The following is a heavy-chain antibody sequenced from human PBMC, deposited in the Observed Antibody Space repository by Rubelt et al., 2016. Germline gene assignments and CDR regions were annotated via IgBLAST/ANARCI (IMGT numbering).Heavy chain of an antibody. V-gene: IGHV1-18*01. CDR2: ISAYNGNT. CDR1: GYTFTSYG. Sequence: QVQLVQSGAEVKKPGASVKVSCKASGYTFTSYGISWVRQAPGQGLEWMGWISAYNGNTNYAQKLQGRVTMTPDTSTSTAYMELRSLRSDDTAVYYCARGARRYSMDPRNAFDIWGQGTMVTVSS. J-gene: IGHJ3*02. D-gene: IGHD4-11*01. CDR3: ARGARRYSMDPRNAFDI.